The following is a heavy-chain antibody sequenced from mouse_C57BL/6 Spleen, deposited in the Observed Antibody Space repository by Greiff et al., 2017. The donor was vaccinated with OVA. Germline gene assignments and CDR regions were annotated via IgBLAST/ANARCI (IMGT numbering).Heavy chain of an antibody. V-gene: IGHV6-6*01. CDR3: TRHGNYVDAMDY. D-gene: IGHD2-1*01. Sequence: EVKLVESGGGLVQPGGSMKLSCAASGFTFSDAWMDWVRQSPEKGLEWVAEIRNKANNHATYYAESVKGRFTISRDDSKSSVYLQMNSLRAEDTGIYYCTRHGNYVDAMDYWGQGTSVTVSS. CDR2: IRNKANNHAT. CDR1: GFTFSDAW. J-gene: IGHJ4*01.